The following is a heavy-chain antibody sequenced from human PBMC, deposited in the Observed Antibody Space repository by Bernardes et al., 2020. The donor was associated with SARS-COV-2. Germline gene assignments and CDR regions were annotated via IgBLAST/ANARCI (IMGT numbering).Heavy chain of an antibody. V-gene: IGHV3-21*06. CDR2: IGPSSRDI. CDR3: ARRLIDEALAGLDY. Sequence: GGSLRLSCAASGFTFSSYSMYWVRQTPGKGLEWVSHIGPSSRDISCAESVKGRFTTSRDDARNSLYLQMNTLAAEDTAVYYCARRLIDEALAGLDYWGQGTLVTVSS. D-gene: IGHD2-15*01. J-gene: IGHJ4*02. CDR1: GFTFSSYS.